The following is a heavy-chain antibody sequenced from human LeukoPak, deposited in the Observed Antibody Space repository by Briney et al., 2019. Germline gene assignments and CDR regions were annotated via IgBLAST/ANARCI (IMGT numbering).Heavy chain of an antibody. D-gene: IGHD1-26*01. V-gene: IGHV4-59*08. CDR1: GDSLRSYY. J-gene: IGHJ4*02. CDR2: IYSTGST. CDR3: ARHKNGGSFPLDS. Sequence: SETLSLTCTVSGDSLRSYYWGWIRQPPGRGLEYIGYIYSTGSTSYNPSLKSRVTISVATSKNQFSLKLSSMTAADTAVYYCARHKNGGSFPLDSWGQGTLVTVSS.